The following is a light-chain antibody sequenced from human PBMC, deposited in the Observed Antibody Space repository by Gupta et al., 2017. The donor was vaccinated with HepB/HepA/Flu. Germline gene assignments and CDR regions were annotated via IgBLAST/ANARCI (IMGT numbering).Light chain of an antibody. Sequence: DTPMTQSPSSVSASVGDRVTLTCRASQDINNYLAWYQQKSGKAPKLLIYAASNLQSGVPSRFSGSGSGTYFTLTISSLQPEDFATYYCQQANRFPLTFGGGTKVEIK. CDR3: QQANRFPLT. V-gene: IGKV1-12*01. J-gene: IGKJ4*01. CDR2: AAS. CDR1: QDINNY.